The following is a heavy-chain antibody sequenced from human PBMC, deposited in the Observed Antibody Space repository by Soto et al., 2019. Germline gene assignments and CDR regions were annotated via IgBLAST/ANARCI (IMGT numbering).Heavy chain of an antibody. V-gene: IGHV4-39*01. Sequence: QLQLQESGPGLVKPSETLSLTCTVSGGSISSSSYYWGWIRQPPGKGLEWIGSIYYSGRTDYNRPTIGRFILSVDKDKDQISMRLSSVTAADTVVYYCASRLRYDSSGFGGGGMDDWGQGTTVTVSS. J-gene: IGHJ6*02. D-gene: IGHD3-22*01. CDR1: GGSISSSSYY. CDR3: ASRLRYDSSGFGGGGMDD. CDR2: IYYSGRT.